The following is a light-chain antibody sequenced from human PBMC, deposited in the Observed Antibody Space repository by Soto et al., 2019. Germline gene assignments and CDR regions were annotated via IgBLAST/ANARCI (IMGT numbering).Light chain of an antibody. V-gene: IGKV3-11*01. CDR3: QQRSNWPVT. CDR2: DAS. Sequence: EIVLTQSPATLSLSPGERATLSCRANQSVSSFLAWYQQKPGPAPRLLIYDASSRATGIPARFSGSGSGTDFTLTISSLEPEDFAVYYGQQRSNWPVTFGQGTRVEIK. CDR1: QSVSSF. J-gene: IGKJ1*01.